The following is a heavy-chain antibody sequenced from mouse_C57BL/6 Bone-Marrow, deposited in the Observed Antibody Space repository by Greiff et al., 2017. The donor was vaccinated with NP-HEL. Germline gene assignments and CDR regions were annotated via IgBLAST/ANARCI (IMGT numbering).Heavy chain of an antibody. Sequence: QVQLQQSGAELVRPGASVTLSCKASGYTFTDYEMHWVKQTPVHGLEWIGAIDPETGGTAYNQKFKGKAILTADKSSSTAYMELRSLTSEDSAVYYCTRSSHITTVVPDYFDYWGQGTTLTVSS. J-gene: IGHJ2*01. D-gene: IGHD1-1*01. CDR1: GYTFTDYE. V-gene: IGHV1-15*01. CDR2: IDPETGGT. CDR3: TRSSHITTVVPDYFDY.